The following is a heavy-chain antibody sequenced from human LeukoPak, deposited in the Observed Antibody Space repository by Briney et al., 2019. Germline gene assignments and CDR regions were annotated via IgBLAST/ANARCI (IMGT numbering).Heavy chain of an antibody. CDR1: GFTFSDYY. J-gene: IGHJ6*03. V-gene: IGHV3-11*04. Sequence: PGGSLRLSCAASGFTFSDYYMSCIRQAPGKGMEWVSYISSSGSTIYYADSVKGRFTISRDNSRNTVYLQMNSLRAEDTAVYYCARVYCSSTSCYNYYYYMDVWGEGTTVTVSS. D-gene: IGHD2-2*02. CDR2: ISSSGSTI. CDR3: ARVYCSSTSCYNYYYYMDV.